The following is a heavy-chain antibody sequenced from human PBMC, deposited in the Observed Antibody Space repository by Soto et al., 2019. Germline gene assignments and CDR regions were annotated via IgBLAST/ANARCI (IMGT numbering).Heavy chain of an antibody. V-gene: IGHV3-23*01. CDR3: AKDQKGQLAGGPYTYYYYYGMDV. Sequence: GGSLRLSCAASGFTFSSYAMSWVRQAPGKGLEWVSAISGSGGSTYYADSVKGRFTISRDNSKNTLYLQMNSLRAEDTAVYYCAKDQKGQLAGGPYTYYYYYGMDVWGQGTTVTVSS. CDR1: GFTFSSYA. J-gene: IGHJ6*02. CDR2: ISGSGGST. D-gene: IGHD6-6*01.